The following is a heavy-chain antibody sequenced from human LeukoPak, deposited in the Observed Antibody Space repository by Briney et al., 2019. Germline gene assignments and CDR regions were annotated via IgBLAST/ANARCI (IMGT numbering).Heavy chain of an antibody. Sequence: SETLSLTCGVSGYSISSGYQWAWIRQSPGKGLEWIGRIYHSGSAHYNPSLKSRVTISVETSKNQFSLNMYSVTAADTAVYYCARDPRWLTPDCTSTSCYENYFGPWGQGTLVTVSS. D-gene: IGHD2-2*01. CDR1: GYSISSGYQ. J-gene: IGHJ5*02. CDR2: IYHSGSA. CDR3: ARDPRWLTPDCTSTSCYENYFGP. V-gene: IGHV4-38-2*02.